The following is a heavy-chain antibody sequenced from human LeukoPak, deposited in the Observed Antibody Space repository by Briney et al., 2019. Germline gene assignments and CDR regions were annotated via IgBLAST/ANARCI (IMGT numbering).Heavy chain of an antibody. J-gene: IGHJ4*02. D-gene: IGHD6-6*01. CDR1: GGSISSGGYY. Sequence: SETLSLTCTVSGGSISSGGYYWSWIRQHPGKGLEWIGYVYYSGSTYYNPSLKSRVTISVDPSENQFPLKLSSVTAADTAVYYCARDSHGYSSSSHLGYWGQGTLVTVSS. V-gene: IGHV4-31*03. CDR2: VYYSGST. CDR3: ARDSHGYSSSSHLGY.